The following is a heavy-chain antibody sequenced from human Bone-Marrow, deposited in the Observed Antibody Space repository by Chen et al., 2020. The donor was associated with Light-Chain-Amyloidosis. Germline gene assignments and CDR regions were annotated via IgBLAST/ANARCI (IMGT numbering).Heavy chain of an antibody. D-gene: IGHD4-17*01. CDR2: IRQSGTEK. CDR1: GLTFSNYW. J-gene: IGHJ3*02. V-gene: IGHV3-7*01. CDR3: ARSPTGASQAFDI. Sequence: EVQLVESGGGLVQPGWSLRLSCVASGLTFSNYWMNWVRQAPGAGLEWVANIRQSGTEKNYVDSVEDRFTISRDNAKNSMYLQINSLRVDDTAVYYCARSPTGASQAFDIWGQGTTVIVS.